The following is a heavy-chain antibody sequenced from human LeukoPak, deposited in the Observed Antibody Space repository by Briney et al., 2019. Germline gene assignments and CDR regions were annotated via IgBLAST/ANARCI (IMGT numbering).Heavy chain of an antibody. J-gene: IGHJ4*02. CDR1: GFTFDDYT. Sequence: GGSLRLSCAASGFTFDDYTMHWVRQAPGKGLEWVSLISWDGGSTYYADSVKGRFTISRDNSKNSLYLQMNSLRTGDTALYYCAKGGSSWPLGYWGQGTLVTVSS. CDR2: ISWDGGST. CDR3: AKGGSSWPLGY. D-gene: IGHD6-13*01. V-gene: IGHV3-43*01.